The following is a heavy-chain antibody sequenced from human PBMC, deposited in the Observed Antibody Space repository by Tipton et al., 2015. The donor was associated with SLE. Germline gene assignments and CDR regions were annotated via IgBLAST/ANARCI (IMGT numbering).Heavy chain of an antibody. CDR2: ISAAHNA. CDR1: GASISSSDYS. CDR3: AKDTGASGYVLLNH. V-gene: IGHV3-23*01. Sequence: LSLTCNVSGASISSSDYSWGWMRQPPGEGLEWVAAISAAHNAYYPSPVKGQFTISRDNSKNTIHLQMNSLRAEDTATYYCAKDTGASGYVLLNHWGQGVLVIV. D-gene: IGHD3-22*01. J-gene: IGHJ4*02.